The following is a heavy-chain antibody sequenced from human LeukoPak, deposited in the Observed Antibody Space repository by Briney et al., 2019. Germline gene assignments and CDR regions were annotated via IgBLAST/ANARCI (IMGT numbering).Heavy chain of an antibody. CDR2: IRYDGSNK. CDR3: AKDFLEVDYYYYYYMDV. Sequence: GGSLRLSCAASGFTFSSYGMHWVRQAPGKGLEWVAFIRYDGSNKYYADSVKGRFTISRDNSKNTLYLQMNSLRAEDTAVYYCAKDFLEVDYYYYYYMDVWGKGTTVTISS. CDR1: GFTFSSYG. D-gene: IGHD1-1*01. V-gene: IGHV3-30*02. J-gene: IGHJ6*03.